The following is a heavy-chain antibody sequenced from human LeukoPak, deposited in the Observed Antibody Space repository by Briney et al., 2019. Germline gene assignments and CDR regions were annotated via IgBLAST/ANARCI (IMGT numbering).Heavy chain of an antibody. CDR3: ARHEVAMADTAY. J-gene: IGHJ4*02. Sequence: SETLSLTCTVSGGSISRSLYYWGWIRQPPGKGLEWIGSIYHSGSTYYNPFLKSRVTIAVDTSKNQFSLKLSSVTAADTAVYYCARHEVAMADTAYWGQGILVTVSS. CDR1: GGSISRSLYY. D-gene: IGHD6-19*01. V-gene: IGHV4-39*01. CDR2: IYHSGST.